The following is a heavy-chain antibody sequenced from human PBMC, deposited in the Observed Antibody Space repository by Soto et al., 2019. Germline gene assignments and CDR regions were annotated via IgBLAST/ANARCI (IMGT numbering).Heavy chain of an antibody. CDR3: AKGAGGGYFDY. J-gene: IGHJ4*02. V-gene: IGHV3-23*01. D-gene: IGHD3-16*01. CDR2: VSGSGGST. Sequence: GGSLRVSCTASGFTFISYAMSWGRQAPGKGLEWVSTVSGSGGSTYYADSVKGRFTISRDNSKNTLYLQMNSLTTEDTAVCYCAKGAGGGYFDYWGQGTLVTVSS. CDR1: GFTFISYA.